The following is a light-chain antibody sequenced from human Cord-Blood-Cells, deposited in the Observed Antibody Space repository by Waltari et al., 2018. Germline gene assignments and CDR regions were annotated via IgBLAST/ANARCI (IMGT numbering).Light chain of an antibody. CDR2: EGS. CDR1: SSDVGSYNL. V-gene: IGLV2-23*01. Sequence: QPAFVSGSPGQSITISCTGTSSDVGSYNLVSWYQQHPGKAPKLMIYEGSKRPSGVSNRFSGSKSGNTASLTISGLQAEDEADYYCCSYAGSSTLVFGGGTKLTVL. CDR3: CSYAGSSTLV. J-gene: IGLJ2*01.